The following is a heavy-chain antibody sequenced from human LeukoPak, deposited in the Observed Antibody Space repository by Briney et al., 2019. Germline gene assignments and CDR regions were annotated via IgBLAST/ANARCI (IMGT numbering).Heavy chain of an antibody. CDR1: GDSINRYY. J-gene: IGHJ6*02. V-gene: IGHV4-59*12. CDR3: ARGRYYDSSGYLGWYYYYGMDV. D-gene: IGHD3-22*01. Sequence: SETLSLTCTVSGDSINRYYWSWIRQPPGKGLEWIGYIYSSDSTNYNPSLESRVTISVDTSRTQFSLKLSSVTAADTAVYYCARGRYYDSSGYLGWYYYYGMDVWGQGTTVTVSS. CDR2: IYSSDST.